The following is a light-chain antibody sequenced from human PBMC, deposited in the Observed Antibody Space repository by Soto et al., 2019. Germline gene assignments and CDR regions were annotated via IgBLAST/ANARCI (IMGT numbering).Light chain of an antibody. CDR1: SSNIGRNY. CDR3: ATWDDSLGGPV. CDR2: RDN. J-gene: IGLJ2*01. V-gene: IGLV1-47*01. Sequence: QSVLTQTPSVSGTPGQRVNISCSGSSSNIGRNYVYWYHQFPGTAPKLLIYRDNERPSGVPDRFPGSKSGTSASLAISGLRSGDEADYHCATWDDSLGGPVFGGGTKLTVL.